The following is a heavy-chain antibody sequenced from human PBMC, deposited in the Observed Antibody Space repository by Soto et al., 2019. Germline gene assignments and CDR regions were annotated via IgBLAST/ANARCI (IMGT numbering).Heavy chain of an antibody. V-gene: IGHV1-46*03. CDR2: INPSGGGP. CDR3: ASSDMGGDGALDV. D-gene: IGHD3-16*01. Sequence: QVQLMQSGAEVKQPGASVKVSCKASGYTFTNYYMHWVRQVPGQGLEWMGIINPSGGGPAHAQNLRGRPNTTSDTSTTTIYMELNSLRSEDTAVYFCASSDMGGDGALDVWGQGTMVTVSS. CDR1: GYTFTNYY. J-gene: IGHJ3*01.